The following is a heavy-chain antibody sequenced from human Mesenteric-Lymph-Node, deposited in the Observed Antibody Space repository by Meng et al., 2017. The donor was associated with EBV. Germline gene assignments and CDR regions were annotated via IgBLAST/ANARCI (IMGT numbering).Heavy chain of an antibody. CDR1: GYTFTSYD. CDR3: ARGTAAIPGWFDP. V-gene: IGHV1-8*01. D-gene: IGHD2-21*02. Sequence: QVKLVHAGAGVKKPGASVKVSCKASGYTFTSYDINWVRQATGQGLEWMGWMNPNSGNTGYAQKFQGRVTMTRNTSISTAYMELSSLRSEDTAVYYCARGTAAIPGWFDPWGQGTLVTVSS. CDR2: MNPNSGNT. J-gene: IGHJ5*02.